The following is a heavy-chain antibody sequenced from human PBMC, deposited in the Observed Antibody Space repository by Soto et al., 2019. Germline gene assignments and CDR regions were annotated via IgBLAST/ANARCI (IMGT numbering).Heavy chain of an antibody. J-gene: IGHJ6*02. Sequence: PGESLKISCKGSGYSFTSYWIGWVRQMPGKGLEWMGIIYPGDSDTRYSPSFQGQVTISADKSISTAYLQWSSLKASDTAMYYCARQWEYADSVYYYYGMDVWGQGTTVTVYS. CDR2: IYPGDSDT. CDR1: GYSFTSYW. D-gene: IGHD4-17*01. CDR3: ARQWEYADSVYYYYGMDV. V-gene: IGHV5-51*01.